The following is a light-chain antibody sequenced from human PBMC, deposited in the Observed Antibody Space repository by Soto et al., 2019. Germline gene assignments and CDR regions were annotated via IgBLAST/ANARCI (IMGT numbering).Light chain of an antibody. CDR2: GAS. Sequence: EIVMTQSPATLSVSPGERVTLSCRASQSVSTNLAWFQQRPGQAPRLLIYGASTEATGIPARFSGSGFGTEFTLTISSLQSEDLAVYYCQQYNNWPPYTFGQGTKLEI. CDR3: QQYNNWPPYT. J-gene: IGKJ2*01. V-gene: IGKV3-15*01. CDR1: QSVSTN.